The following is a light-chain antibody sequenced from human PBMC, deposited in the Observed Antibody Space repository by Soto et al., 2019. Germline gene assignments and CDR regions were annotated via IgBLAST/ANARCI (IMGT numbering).Light chain of an antibody. CDR2: GAY. CDR1: QGIRSY. V-gene: IGKV1-9*01. J-gene: IGKJ4*01. Sequence: DIQLTQSPSFLSASVGDRVTITCRASQGIRSYLAWYQQKPGKAPKLLIYGAYTLQSGVPSRFSGSKSGTEFTLTISSLQPEDFATYYCQQLNSYPLTFGGGTKVEIK. CDR3: QQLNSYPLT.